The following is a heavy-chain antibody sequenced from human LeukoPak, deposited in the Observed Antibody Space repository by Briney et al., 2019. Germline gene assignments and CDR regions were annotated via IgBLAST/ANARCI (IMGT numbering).Heavy chain of an antibody. CDR3: TRLAAAGSGRWAPDY. CDR2: ISSSSYYI. V-gene: IGHV3-21*01. D-gene: IGHD1-14*01. J-gene: IGHJ4*02. Sequence: PGGPLRLSCAASGFTFSDYSISWVRQAPGKGLEWVSSISSSSYYIYYADSVKGRFTISRNNAENSLNLQMNSPRAEDTAVYYCTRLAAAGSGRWAPDYWGQGTLVAVSS. CDR1: GFTFSDYS.